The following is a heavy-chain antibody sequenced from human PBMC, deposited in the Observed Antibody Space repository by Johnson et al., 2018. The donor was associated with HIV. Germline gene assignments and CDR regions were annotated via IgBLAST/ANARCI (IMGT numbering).Heavy chain of an antibody. V-gene: IGHV3-30-3*01. J-gene: IGHJ3*02. D-gene: IGHD7-27*01. CDR1: GFTFSSYA. CDR3: ARDLTNWGVGDAFDI. Sequence: VQLVESGGGVVQPGRSLKLSCAASGFTFSSYAMHWVRQASGKGLDWVAVISYDGSNKYYADSVKGRFTISRDNSKNTLYLQMNSLRAEDTAVYYCARDLTNWGVGDAFDIWGQGTRVTVSS. CDR2: ISYDGSNK.